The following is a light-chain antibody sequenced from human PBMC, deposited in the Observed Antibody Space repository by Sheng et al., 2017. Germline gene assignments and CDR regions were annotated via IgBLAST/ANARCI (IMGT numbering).Light chain of an antibody. J-gene: IGKJ4*01. V-gene: IGKV3-20*01. CDR2: GAS. Sequence: DIVLTQAPGTLSLSPGERATLSCRASQSVDSYLAWYQQKPGQAPRLLIYGASNRVTGIPDRFSGSGSGTDFTLTISRLEPEDFAVYYCQQYGTSSCFGGGTKVEIK. CDR1: QSVDSY. CDR3: QQYGTSSC.